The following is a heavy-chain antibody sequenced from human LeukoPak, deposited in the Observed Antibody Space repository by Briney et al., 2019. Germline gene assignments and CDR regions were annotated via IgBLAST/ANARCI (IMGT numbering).Heavy chain of an antibody. Sequence: ASVKVSCTASGYTFTSYDINWVRQATGQGLEWMGWMNPNSGNTGYAQKFQGRVTMTRNTSISTAYMELSSLRSEDTAVYYCARAPYYYGSGSPNWFDPWGQGTLVTVSS. V-gene: IGHV1-8*01. CDR2: MNPNSGNT. CDR3: ARAPYYYGSGSPNWFDP. D-gene: IGHD3-10*01. J-gene: IGHJ5*02. CDR1: GYTFTSYD.